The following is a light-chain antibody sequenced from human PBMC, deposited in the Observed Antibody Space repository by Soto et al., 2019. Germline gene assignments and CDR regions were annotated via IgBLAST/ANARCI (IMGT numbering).Light chain of an antibody. V-gene: IGLV3-25*03. CDR1: VLSDQY. CDR2: KDS. J-gene: IGLJ1*01. Sequence: SSELTQPPSVSVSPGQTARITCSGVVLSDQYGYWYQQKPGQAPVLVMYKDSERPSGIPERFSGSSSGTTVTLTISGVQAEDEADYYCQSADSSGTYLYVFGTGTKVTVL. CDR3: QSADSSGTYLYV.